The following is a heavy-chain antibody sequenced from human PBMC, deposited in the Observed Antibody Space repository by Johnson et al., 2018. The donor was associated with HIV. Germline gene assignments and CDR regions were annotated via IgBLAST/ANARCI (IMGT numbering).Heavy chain of an antibody. CDR1: GFTFSNAW. CDR3: ARVGYYYDSSGYYSDARDI. CDR2: IKSKTDGGTT. V-gene: IGHV3-15*01. Sequence: VQLVESGGGLVQPGGSLRLPCAASGFTFSNAWMSWVRQAPGKGLEWVGRIKSKTDGGTTDYAAPVKGRFTISRDDSKSIAYLQMNSLKTEDTAVYYCARVGYYYDSSGYYSDARDIWGEGTMVTVSS. D-gene: IGHD3-22*01. J-gene: IGHJ3*02.